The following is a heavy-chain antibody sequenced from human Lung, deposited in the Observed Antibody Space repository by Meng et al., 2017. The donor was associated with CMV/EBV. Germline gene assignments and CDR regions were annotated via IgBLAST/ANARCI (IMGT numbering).Heavy chain of an antibody. CDR3: AKDLLWFGELTFDP. V-gene: IGHV3-23*01. J-gene: IGHJ5*02. Sequence: EVQLLESVGGLVQPGVCLRLSCAASGFTFSSYAMSWVRQAPGKGLEWVSAISGSGGSTYYADSVKGRFTISRDNSKNTLYLQMNSLRAEDTAVYYCAKDLLWFGELTFDPWGQGTLFTVSS. CDR1: GFTFSSYA. D-gene: IGHD3-10*01. CDR2: ISGSGGST.